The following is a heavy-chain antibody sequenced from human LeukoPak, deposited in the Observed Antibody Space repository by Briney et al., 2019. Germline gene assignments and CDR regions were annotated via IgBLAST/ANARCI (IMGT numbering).Heavy chain of an antibody. CDR1: GFTFSSYE. CDR2: ISSSGSTI. Sequence: PGGSLRLSCAASGFTFSSYEMNWVRQAPGKGLEWVSYISSSGSTIYYADSVKGRFTISRDNAKNSLYLQMNSLRAEDTAVYYCARERYYFSFDPWGQGTLVTVSS. J-gene: IGHJ5*02. V-gene: IGHV3-48*03. CDR3: ARERYYFSFDP. D-gene: IGHD3-3*01.